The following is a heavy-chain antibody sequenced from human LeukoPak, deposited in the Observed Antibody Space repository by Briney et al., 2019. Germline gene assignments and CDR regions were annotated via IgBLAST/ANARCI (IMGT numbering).Heavy chain of an antibody. Sequence: GGYLRLSCAASGFTFSSDSMNWVRQAPGKGLEWVSSISSSSSHIYYADSVKGRFTISRDNAKNSLYLQMNSLRAEDTAVYYCARVDSGYDFFSYWGQGTLVTVSS. D-gene: IGHD5-12*01. V-gene: IGHV3-21*01. CDR1: GFTFSSDS. CDR2: ISSSSSHI. J-gene: IGHJ4*02. CDR3: ARVDSGYDFFSY.